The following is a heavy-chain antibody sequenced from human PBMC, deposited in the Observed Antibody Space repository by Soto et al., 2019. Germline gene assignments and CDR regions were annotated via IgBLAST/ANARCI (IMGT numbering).Heavy chain of an antibody. J-gene: IGHJ4*02. CDR2: ISGSGTHM. Sequence: PGGSLRLSCAASGFTFSSYNMHWVRQAPGKGLEWVSSISGSGTHMYYADSVKGRFTVSRDNAKNSLYLQMNSLRAEDMAIYYCASQAPGDIDYWGQGTLVTVSS. CDR1: GFTFSSYN. D-gene: IGHD4-17*01. CDR3: ASQAPGDIDY. V-gene: IGHV3-21*01.